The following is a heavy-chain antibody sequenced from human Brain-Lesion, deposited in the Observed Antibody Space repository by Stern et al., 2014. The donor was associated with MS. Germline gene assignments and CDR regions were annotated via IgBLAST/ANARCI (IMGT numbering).Heavy chain of an antibody. CDR1: GYRVTSNW. V-gene: IGHV5-51*01. J-gene: IGHJ4*02. Sequence: EVQLLESGAEVKKPGESLKISCKGSGYRVTSNWIGWVRQMPGEGLEWMGIIWPGDPETRYSPSFQGQVTISADKSISTAYLQWSSLQASDTAMYYCARRGDSSSSGFDYWGQGTLVIVSS. D-gene: IGHD6-6*01. CDR2: IWPGDPET. CDR3: ARRGDSSSSGFDY.